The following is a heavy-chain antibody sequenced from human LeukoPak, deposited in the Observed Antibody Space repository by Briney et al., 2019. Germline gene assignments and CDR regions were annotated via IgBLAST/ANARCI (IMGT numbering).Heavy chain of an antibody. D-gene: IGHD3-10*01. V-gene: IGHV2-5*02. J-gene: IGHJ4*02. CDR3: AHSFGTMVHQREGFFDY. CDR2: IYWDDDK. CDR1: GFSLSTSGVG. Sequence: ESGPTLVNPAQTLTLTCTFSGFSLSTSGVGVGWIRQPPGKALEWLALIYWDDDKRYSPSLKSRLTITKDTSKNQVVLTMTNMDPVDTATYYCAHSFGTMVHQREGFFDYWGQGALVTVSS.